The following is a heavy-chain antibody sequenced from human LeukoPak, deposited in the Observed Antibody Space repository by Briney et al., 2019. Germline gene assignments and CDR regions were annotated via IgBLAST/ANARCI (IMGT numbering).Heavy chain of an antibody. J-gene: IGHJ4*02. CDR1: GFIVRTNY. D-gene: IGHD3-10*01. CDR2: IYSGGNT. Sequence: GGSLRLSCAVSGFIVRTNYMNWVRQAPGKGLEWVSVIYSGGNTYYTDSVKGRFTISRDNSKNTLYLQMNSLRVEDTAVYYCASSVYSGSSTKSFDYWGQETLVTVSS. CDR3: ASSVYSGSSTKSFDY. V-gene: IGHV3-53*01.